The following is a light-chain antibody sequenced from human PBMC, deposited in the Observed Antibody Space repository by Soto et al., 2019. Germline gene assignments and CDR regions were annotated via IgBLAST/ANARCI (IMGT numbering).Light chain of an antibody. Sequence: EIVLTQSPATLSLSPGERATLFCRASQSVSSYLAWCQQKPGQAPRLLIYDASNRATGIPARFSGSGSGTDFSLTISSLEPEDFAVYYCQQRSDWPRTFGQGTKVDIK. V-gene: IGKV3-11*01. CDR3: QQRSDWPRT. J-gene: IGKJ1*01. CDR2: DAS. CDR1: QSVSSY.